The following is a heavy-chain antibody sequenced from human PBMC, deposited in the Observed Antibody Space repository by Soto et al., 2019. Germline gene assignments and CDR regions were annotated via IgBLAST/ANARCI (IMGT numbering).Heavy chain of an antibody. V-gene: IGHV1-46*01. CDR2: IKPHGGST. D-gene: IGHD3-22*01. J-gene: IGHJ5*02. Sequence: QVQLVQSGAEVKKPGASVRISCKAPRDTFTSYYINWVRQAPGQGLEWMGVIKPHGGSTIYAQQFRGRVTTTRDTSTSRVYMDLRRLSCEDTAFYYCARSSGGNFGIMIEGTNWFAPWGQGTLVTVSS. CDR1: RDTFTSYY. CDR3: ARSSGGNFGIMIEGTNWFAP.